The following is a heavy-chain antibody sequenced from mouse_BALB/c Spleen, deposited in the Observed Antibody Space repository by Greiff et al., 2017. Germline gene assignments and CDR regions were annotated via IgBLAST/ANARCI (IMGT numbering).Heavy chain of an antibody. V-gene: IGHV5-6-5*01. J-gene: IGHJ2*01. CDR1: GFTFSSYA. D-gene: IGHD2-2*01. CDR2: ISSGGST. Sequence: DVHLVESGGGLVKPGGSLKLSCAASGFTFSSYAMSWVRQTPEKRLEWVASISSGGSTYYPDSVKGRFTISRDNARNILYLQMSSLRSEDTAMYYCARGGGYGYDGYFDYWGQGTTLTVSS. CDR3: ARGGGYGYDGYFDY.